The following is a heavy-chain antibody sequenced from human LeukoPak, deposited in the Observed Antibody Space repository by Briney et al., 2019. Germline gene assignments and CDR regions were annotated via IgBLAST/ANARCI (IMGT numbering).Heavy chain of an antibody. D-gene: IGHD1-26*01. CDR1: GYTFTGYY. Sequence: ASVKVSCKASGYTFTGYYMHWVRQAPGQGLEWMGWINPNSGGTNYAQKFQGRVTRTRDPSISTAHMELSRLRSDDTAVYSCARAGYSRFVDALDYWGQGTLVIVSS. CDR3: ARAGYSRFVDALDY. CDR2: INPNSGGT. V-gene: IGHV1-2*02. J-gene: IGHJ4*02.